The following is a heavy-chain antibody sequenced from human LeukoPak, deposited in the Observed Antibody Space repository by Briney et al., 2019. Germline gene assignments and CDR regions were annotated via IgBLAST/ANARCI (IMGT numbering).Heavy chain of an antibody. V-gene: IGHV3-30*18. D-gene: IGHD4-17*01. J-gene: IGHJ4*02. Sequence: GGSLRLSCAASGFTFSSYGMHWVRQAPGKGLEWVAFISYDGSNKYHADSVKGRFTISRDNSKNTLYLQMNSLRAEDTAVYYCAKEHYDYGDYHFDYWGQGSLVTVSS. CDR1: GFTFSSYG. CDR2: ISYDGSNK. CDR3: AKEHYDYGDYHFDY.